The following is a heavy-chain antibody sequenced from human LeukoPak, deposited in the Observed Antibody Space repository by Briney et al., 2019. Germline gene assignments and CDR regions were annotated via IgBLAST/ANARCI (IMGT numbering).Heavy chain of an antibody. J-gene: IGHJ4*02. CDR1: GGYISSGNYY. Sequence: TLSLTCTVSGGYISSGNYYRGWVRQPAGKGLEWIGRIYTSGSTNYNPSLKSRVTISVDTSKNQFSLKLSSVTAADTAVYYCARVSYDSSGYYGDYWGQGTLVTVSS. CDR3: ARVSYDSSGYYGDY. CDR2: IYTSGST. V-gene: IGHV4-61*02. D-gene: IGHD3-22*01.